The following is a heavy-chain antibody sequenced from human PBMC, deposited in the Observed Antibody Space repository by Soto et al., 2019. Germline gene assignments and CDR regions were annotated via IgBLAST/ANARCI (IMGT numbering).Heavy chain of an antibody. CDR1: GGTFSSYA. V-gene: IGHV1-69*13. D-gene: IGHD5-18*01. J-gene: IGHJ6*02. CDR3: ASYGYSYDKGPIYYYGMDV. Sequence: SVKVSCKASGGTFSSYAISWVRQAPGQGLEWMGGIIPIFGTANYAQKFQGRVTITADESTSTAYMELSSLRSEDTAVYYCASYGYSYDKGPIYYYGMDVWGQGTTVTVSS. CDR2: IIPIFGTA.